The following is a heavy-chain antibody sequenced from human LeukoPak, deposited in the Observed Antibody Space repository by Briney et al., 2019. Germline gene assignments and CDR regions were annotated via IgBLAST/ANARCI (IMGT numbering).Heavy chain of an antibody. J-gene: IGHJ3*02. D-gene: IGHD3-3*01. CDR2: ISGSGGGT. Sequence: GSLRLSCAASGFPFSSYAVSWVRQAPGKGLEWVSVISGSGGGTYYADSVKGRFTISRDNSKNTLYLQMNSLRAEDTAVYYCAKGYDFWSAPDAFDIWGQGTMVTVSS. V-gene: IGHV3-23*01. CDR3: AKGYDFWSAPDAFDI. CDR1: GFPFSSYA.